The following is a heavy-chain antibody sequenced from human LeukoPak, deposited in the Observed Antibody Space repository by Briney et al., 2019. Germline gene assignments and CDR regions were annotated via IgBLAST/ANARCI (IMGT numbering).Heavy chain of an antibody. J-gene: IGHJ4*02. CDR2: INHSGSS. D-gene: IGHD5-18*01. CDR1: GGSLSGYY. Sequence: SETLSLTCAVNGGSLSGYYWSWIRQTPGKGLEWIGEINHSGSSNNNPSLKSRVTMSVDTSKNQFSLTLSSVTAADTAVYYCARGQKYRNGYTVTELGSGYFDYWGQGTLVTVSS. V-gene: IGHV4-34*01. CDR3: ARGQKYRNGYTVTELGSGYFDY.